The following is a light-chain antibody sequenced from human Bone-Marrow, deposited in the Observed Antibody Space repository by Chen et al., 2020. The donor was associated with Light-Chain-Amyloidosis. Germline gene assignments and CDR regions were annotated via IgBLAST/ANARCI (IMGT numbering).Light chain of an antibody. CDR3: SSFTSSSSYV. Sequence: HSALPQPASVSGPPGRPTPTPCPGTSGDVGTYNYVSWYQQHPGKAPKVMIYAVSNRPSGVSNRFSGSKSGNTASLTISGLQAEDEADYYCSSFTSSSSYVFGPGTKVTVL. J-gene: IGLJ1*01. CDR2: AVS. V-gene: IGLV2-14*01. CDR1: SGDVGTYNY.